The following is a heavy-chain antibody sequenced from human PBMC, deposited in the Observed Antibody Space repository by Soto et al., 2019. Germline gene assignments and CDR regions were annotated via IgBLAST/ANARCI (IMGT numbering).Heavy chain of an antibody. J-gene: IGHJ4*02. Sequence: PGGSLRLSCAASGFTFSNAWMSWVRQAPGKGLEWVGRIKSKTDGGTTDYAAPVKGRFTISRDDSKNTLYLQMNSLKTEDTAVYYCSSRTMVITGKFDYWGQGTQVTVSS. V-gene: IGHV3-15*01. CDR1: GFTFSNAW. D-gene: IGHD3-22*01. CDR2: IKSKTDGGTT. CDR3: SSRTMVITGKFDY.